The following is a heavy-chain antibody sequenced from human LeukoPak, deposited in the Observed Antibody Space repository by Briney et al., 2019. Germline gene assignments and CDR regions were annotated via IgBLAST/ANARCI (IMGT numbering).Heavy chain of an antibody. V-gene: IGHV3-23*01. CDR1: GFTFSNYA. D-gene: IGHD5-18*01. CDR3: AKDSGYSYGPIFDY. J-gene: IGHJ4*02. CDR2: ISGGGDTA. Sequence: GGSLRLSCAASGFTFSNYAMSWVRQAPGKGLEWVSTISGGGDTAHYTDSVKGRFTISRDNSKNTLSLQMDSLRGEDTARYYCAKDSGYSYGPIFDYWGQGTLVTVSS.